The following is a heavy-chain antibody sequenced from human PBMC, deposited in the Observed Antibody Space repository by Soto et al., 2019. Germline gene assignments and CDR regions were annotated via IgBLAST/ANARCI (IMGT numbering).Heavy chain of an antibody. Sequence: PSETLSLTCTVSVDSITTYYWSWIRQPAGKGLEWIGRIDASGNTNYNPSLNSRVTMSIDTSKKQFSLKLTSVTAADTAIYYFAGYSNNWFQTEGMDVWGQGTTVTVSS. D-gene: IGHD6-13*01. CDR3: AGYSNNWFQTEGMDV. CDR1: VDSITTYY. V-gene: IGHV4-4*07. CDR2: IDASGNT. J-gene: IGHJ6*02.